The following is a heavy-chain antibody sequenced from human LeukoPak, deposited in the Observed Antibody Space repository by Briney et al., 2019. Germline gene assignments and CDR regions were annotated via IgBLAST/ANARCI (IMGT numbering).Heavy chain of an antibody. J-gene: IGHJ4*02. V-gene: IGHV4-34*01. CDR3: ARSVWGSYRYLGY. D-gene: IGHD3-16*02. Sequence: KPSETLSLTCAVYGGSFSGYYWSWIRQPPGKGLEWIGEINHSGTPNYNPSLKSRVTISVDTSKNQVALKLSSVTAADTAVYYCARSVWGSYRYLGYWGQGTLVTVSS. CDR2: INHSGTP. CDR1: GGSFSGYY.